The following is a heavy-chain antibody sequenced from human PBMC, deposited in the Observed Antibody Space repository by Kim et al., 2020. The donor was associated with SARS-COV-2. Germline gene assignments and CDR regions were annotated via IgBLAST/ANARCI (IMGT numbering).Heavy chain of an antibody. CDR3: ARRTLVYGDYGEIYWYFDL. Sequence: GESLKISCKGSGYSFTSYWIGWVRQMPGKGLEWMGIIYPGDSDTRYSPSFQGQVTISADKSISTAYLQWSSLKASDTAMYYCARRTLVYGDYGEIYWYFDLWGRGTLVTVSS. CDR1: GYSFTSYW. J-gene: IGHJ2*01. V-gene: IGHV5-51*01. CDR2: IYPGDSDT. D-gene: IGHD4-17*01.